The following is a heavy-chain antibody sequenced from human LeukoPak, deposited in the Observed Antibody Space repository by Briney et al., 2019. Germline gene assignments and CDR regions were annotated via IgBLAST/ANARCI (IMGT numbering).Heavy chain of an antibody. CDR3: AKDLGSDPRYCSSTSCYKAELAN. Sequence: GGSLRLSCAASGFTFSNFAMSWVRQAPGKGLEWVAAISGSGGSTYYADSVKGRFTISRDNSKNTLYLQMNSLRAEDTAVYYCAKDLGSDPRYCSSTSCYKAELANWGQGTLVTVSS. J-gene: IGHJ4*02. CDR2: ISGSGGST. CDR1: GFTFSNFA. D-gene: IGHD2-2*02. V-gene: IGHV3-23*01.